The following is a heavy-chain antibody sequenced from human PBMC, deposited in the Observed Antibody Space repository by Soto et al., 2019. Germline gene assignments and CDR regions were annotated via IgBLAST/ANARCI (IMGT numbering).Heavy chain of an antibody. V-gene: IGHV4-39*01. CDR3: AGRYGGAFDY. CDR1: GGSISSSSYY. D-gene: IGHD2-21*01. J-gene: IGHJ4*02. Sequence: PAETLSLTCTVSGGSISSSSYYWGRIRPPPGKGLEWIGCIYYSGSTYYNPSLKSRVTISVDTSKNQFSLKLSSVTAADTAVYYCAGRYGGAFDYWGQGTLVTVSS. CDR2: IYYSGST.